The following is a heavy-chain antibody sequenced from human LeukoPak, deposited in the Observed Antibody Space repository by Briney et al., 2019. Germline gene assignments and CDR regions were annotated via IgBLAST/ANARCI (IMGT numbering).Heavy chain of an antibody. J-gene: IGHJ4*02. CDR1: GYSISSGYY. D-gene: IGHD5-18*01. Sequence: PSETLSLTCAVSGYSISSGYYWGWIRQPPGKGLEWIGSIYHSGSTYYNPSLKSRVTISVDTPKNQFSLKLSSVTAADTAVYYCARHVLSSGYSYGLNFDYWGQGTLVTVSS. V-gene: IGHV4-38-2*01. CDR2: IYHSGST. CDR3: ARHVLSSGYSYGLNFDY.